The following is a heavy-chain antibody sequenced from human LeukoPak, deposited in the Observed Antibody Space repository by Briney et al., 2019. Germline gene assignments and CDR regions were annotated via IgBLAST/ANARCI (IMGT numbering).Heavy chain of an antibody. CDR2: NGCGDTT. J-gene: IGHJ4*02. CDR1: GFTFVSYA. V-gene: IGHV3-23*01. D-gene: IGHD5-18*01. Sequence: GRSLRLSCAASGFTFVSYAMTWGRQAPGKGLEWVSANGCGDTTYYADSVKGRFTISRDKSKNTMYLQMNSLRAEDTALYYCAKALDTYGYMRFDFWGQGTLVTVSS. CDR3: AKALDTYGYMRFDF.